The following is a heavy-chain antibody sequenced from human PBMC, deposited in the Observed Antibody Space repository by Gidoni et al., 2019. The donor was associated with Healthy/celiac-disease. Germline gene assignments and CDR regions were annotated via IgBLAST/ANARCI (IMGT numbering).Heavy chain of an antibody. D-gene: IGHD3-3*01. J-gene: IGHJ6*02. CDR1: GFTFYDYA. Sequence: EVQLVESGGGLVQPGRSLRLSCAASGFTFYDYAMHWVRQAPGKGLEWVSGISWNSGSIGYADSVKGRFTISRDNAKNSLYLQMNSLRAEDTALYYCARENTIFGVDNYYYGMDVWGQGTTVTVSS. CDR2: ISWNSGSI. V-gene: IGHV3-9*01. CDR3: ARENTIFGVDNYYYGMDV.